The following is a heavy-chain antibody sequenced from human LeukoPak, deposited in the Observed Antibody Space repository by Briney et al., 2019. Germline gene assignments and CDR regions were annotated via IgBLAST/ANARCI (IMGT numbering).Heavy chain of an antibody. V-gene: IGHV4-30-4*01. CDR1: GFTVKDNF. CDR2: IYYSGST. CDR3: AREIWFGEPN. J-gene: IGHJ4*02. Sequence: LRLSCAASGFTVKDNFMSWIRQPPGKGLEWIGYIYYSGSTYYNPSLKSRVTISVDTSKNQFSLKLSSVTAADTAVYYCAREIWFGEPNWGQGTLVTVSS. D-gene: IGHD3-10*01.